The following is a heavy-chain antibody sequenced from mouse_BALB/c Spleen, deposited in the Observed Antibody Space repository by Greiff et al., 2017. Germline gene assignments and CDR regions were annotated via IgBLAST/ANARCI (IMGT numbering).Heavy chain of an antibody. D-gene: IGHD2-14*01. CDR3: ARGKGYDFDY. V-gene: IGHV1-54*01. CDR1: GYAFTNYL. CDR2: INPGSGGT. J-gene: IGHJ2*01. Sequence: VQLQQSGAELVRPGTSVKVSCKASGYAFTNYLIEWVKQRPGQGLEWIGVINPGSGGTNYNEKFKGKATLTADKSSSTAYMQLSSLTSDDSAVYFCARGKGYDFDYWGQGTTLTVSS.